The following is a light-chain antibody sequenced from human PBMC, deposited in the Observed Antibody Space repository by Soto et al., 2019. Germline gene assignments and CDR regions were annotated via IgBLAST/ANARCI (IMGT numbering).Light chain of an antibody. CDR1: QSVSSW. J-gene: IGKJ1*01. CDR3: QQYNTYWGT. Sequence: DIQMTQSPSALSASVGDRVAITCRASQSVSSWLAWYQQKPGKAPKLLIYDASSLESGVPSRFSGSGSGTEFTLTISSLQPDDFATYYCQQYNTYWGTFGPGTKVEV. V-gene: IGKV1-5*01. CDR2: DAS.